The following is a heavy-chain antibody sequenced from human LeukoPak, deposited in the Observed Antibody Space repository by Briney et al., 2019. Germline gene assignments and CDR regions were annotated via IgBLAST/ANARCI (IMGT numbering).Heavy chain of an antibody. V-gene: IGHV3-23*01. CDR3: AKSLYGGCDY. CDR2: VNCNGGST. J-gene: IGHJ4*02. Sequence: GSLSLSCAASGFTFSSYSMNWVRQAPGKGLEWVSGVNCNGGSTSYADSVKGRFTIFRDNSKNTVYLQMNSLRVEDTAVYYCAKSLYGGCDYWGQGTVVTVSS. CDR1: GFTFSSYS. D-gene: IGHD3-16*02.